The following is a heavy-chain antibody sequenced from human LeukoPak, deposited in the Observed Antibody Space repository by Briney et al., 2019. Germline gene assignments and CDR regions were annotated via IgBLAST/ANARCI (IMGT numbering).Heavy chain of an antibody. Sequence: PGGSLRLSCAASGFTFSSYSMNRVRQAPGKGLEWVSYISSSSTIYYADSVKGRFTISRDNAKSSLYLQMNSLRAEDTAVYYCARGYYARLDYWGQGTLVTVSS. V-gene: IGHV3-48*01. CDR1: GFTFSSYS. J-gene: IGHJ4*02. CDR3: ARGYYARLDY. D-gene: IGHD2-2*01. CDR2: ISSSSTI.